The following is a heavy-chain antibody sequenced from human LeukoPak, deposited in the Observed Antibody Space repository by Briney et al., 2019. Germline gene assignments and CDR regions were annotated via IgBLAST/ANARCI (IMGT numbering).Heavy chain of an antibody. J-gene: IGHJ5*02. D-gene: IGHD2-2*01. Sequence: ASVKVSCKASGGTFSSYAISWVRQAPGQGLEWMGRIIPILGIAIYAQKFQGRVTITADRSTSTAYMELSSLRSEDTAVYYCARVSGDQVWFDPWGQGTLVTVSS. CDR3: ARVSGDQVWFDP. CDR1: GGTFSSYA. V-gene: IGHV1-69*04. CDR2: IIPILGIA.